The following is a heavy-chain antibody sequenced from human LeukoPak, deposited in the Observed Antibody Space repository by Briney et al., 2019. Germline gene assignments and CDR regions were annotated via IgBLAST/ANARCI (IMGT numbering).Heavy chain of an antibody. V-gene: IGHV4-34*01. Sequence: SETLSLTCAVYGGSFSGYYWSWIRQPPGKGLEWIGEINHSGSTNYNPSLKSRVTISVDTSKNQFSLKLSSVTAADTAVCYCARWRLAYCSSTSCYTGPASHWGQGTLVTVSS. CDR1: GGSFSGYY. J-gene: IGHJ4*02. CDR3: ARWRLAYCSSTSCYTGPASH. CDR2: INHSGST. D-gene: IGHD2-2*02.